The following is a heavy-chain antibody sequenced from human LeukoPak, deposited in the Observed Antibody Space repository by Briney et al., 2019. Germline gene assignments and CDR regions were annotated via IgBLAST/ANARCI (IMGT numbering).Heavy chain of an antibody. J-gene: IGHJ4*02. CDR3: ASSFDRDSSGYDRPPGY. CDR1: GFTVSSNY. Sequence: PGGSLRLSCSASGFTVSSNYMSWVRQAPGKGLEWVSVIYTADVTCCADGTTFYADSVKGRFSISRDNSKNTIYLQMNSLRGDDTAVYCCASSFDRDSSGYDRPPGYWGQGTLVTVSS. V-gene: IGHV3-53*05. D-gene: IGHD3-22*01. CDR2: IYTADVTCCADGTT.